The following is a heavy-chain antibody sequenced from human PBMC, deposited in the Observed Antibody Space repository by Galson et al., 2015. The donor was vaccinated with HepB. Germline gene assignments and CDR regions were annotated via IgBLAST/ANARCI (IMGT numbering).Heavy chain of an antibody. V-gene: IGHV3-23*01. CDR2: ISHSGGNT. D-gene: IGHD6-19*01. CDR1: GFTFSYSA. Sequence: SLRLSCAASGFTFSYSAMSWVRQAPGKGLEWISAISHSGGNTYSADSMKGRFTISRDNSRNTLFLQMNNLRADDMAIYFCAKVFPEKTDGWYRQALYYFDSWGQGTRVTVSS. CDR3: AKVFPEKTDGWYRQALYYFDS. J-gene: IGHJ4*02.